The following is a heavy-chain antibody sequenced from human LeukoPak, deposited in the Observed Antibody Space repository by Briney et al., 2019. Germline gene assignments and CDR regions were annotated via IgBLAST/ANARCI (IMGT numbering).Heavy chain of an antibody. V-gene: IGHV3-23*01. D-gene: IGHD6-6*01. CDR1: GFTFSSYA. J-gene: IGHJ4*02. CDR2: ISGSGGST. CDR3: AGSSSWFSYGVY. Sequence: GGSLRLSCAASGFTFSSYAMSWVRQAPGKGLEWVSAISGSGGSTYYADSVKGRFSISRDNSKNTLYLQMNSLRAEDTAVYYCAGSSSWFSYGVYWGQGTLVTVSS.